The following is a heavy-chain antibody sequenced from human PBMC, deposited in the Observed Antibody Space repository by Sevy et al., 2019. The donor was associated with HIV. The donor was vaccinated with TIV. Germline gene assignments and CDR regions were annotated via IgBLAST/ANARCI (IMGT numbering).Heavy chain of an antibody. CDR1: GFTFSSYS. D-gene: IGHD6-19*01. Sequence: GGSLRFSCAASGFTFSSYSMNWVRQAPGKGLEWVSYISSSSTIYYADSVKGRFTISRDNAKNSLYLQMNSLRDEDTAVYYCAREISGWSQRLDYWGQGTLVTVSS. CDR2: ISSSSTI. J-gene: IGHJ4*02. V-gene: IGHV3-48*02. CDR3: AREISGWSQRLDY.